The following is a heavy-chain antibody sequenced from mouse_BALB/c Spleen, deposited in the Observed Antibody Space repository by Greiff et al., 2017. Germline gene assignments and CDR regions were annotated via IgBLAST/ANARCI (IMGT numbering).Heavy chain of an antibody. D-gene: IGHD1-1*01. V-gene: IGHV1S22*01. J-gene: IGHJ2*01. CDR2: ICPGSGST. CDR1: GYTFTSYW. Sequence: LQQPGSELVRPGASVKLSCKASGYTFTSYWMHWVKQRPGQGLEWIGNICPGSGSTNYDEKFKSKATLTVDTSSSTAYMQLSSLTSEDSAVYYCTRTFITHRTGFDYWGQGTTLTVSS. CDR3: TRTFITHRTGFDY.